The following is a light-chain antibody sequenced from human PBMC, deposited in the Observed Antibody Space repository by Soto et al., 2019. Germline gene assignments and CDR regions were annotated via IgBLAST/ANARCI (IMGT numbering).Light chain of an antibody. CDR3: QQYGGSPIP. V-gene: IGKV3-20*01. CDR1: QSVSRR. CDR2: GAS. Sequence: EVVLTQAPGTLFLSPGGRATLSCRASQSVSRRLAWYQQRPGQSPRLLISGASMRASGVPVRFIGSGSGTDFTLTTPRLQPEDFAVYYCQQYGGSPIPFGLGTRLE. J-gene: IGKJ5*01.